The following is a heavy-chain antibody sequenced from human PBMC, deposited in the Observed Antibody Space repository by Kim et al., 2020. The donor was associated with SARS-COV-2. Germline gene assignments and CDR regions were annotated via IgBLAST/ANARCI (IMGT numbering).Heavy chain of an antibody. J-gene: IGHJ4*02. CDR2: IYYSGST. Sequence: SETLSLTCTVSGGSISSSSYYWGWIRQPPGKGLEWIGSIYYSGSTYYNPSLKSRVTISVDTSKNQFSLKLSSVTAADTAVYYCARHTDTAMVPRYFDYWGQGTLVTVSS. CDR3: ARHTDTAMVPRYFDY. CDR1: GGSISSSSYY. V-gene: IGHV4-39*01. D-gene: IGHD5-18*01.